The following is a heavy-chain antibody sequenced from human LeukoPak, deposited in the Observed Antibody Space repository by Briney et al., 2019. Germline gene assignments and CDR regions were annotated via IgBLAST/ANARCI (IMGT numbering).Heavy chain of an antibody. J-gene: IGHJ4*02. CDR1: GFTFSSYG. CDR2: ISYDGSNK. Sequence: GRSLRLSCAASGFTFSSYGMHWVRQAPGKGLEWVAVISYDGSNKYYADSVKGRFTISRDNSKNTLYLQMNSLRAEGTAVYYCAKDYGSGWYYDYWGQGTLVTVSS. CDR3: AKDYGSGWYYDY. V-gene: IGHV3-30*18. D-gene: IGHD6-19*01.